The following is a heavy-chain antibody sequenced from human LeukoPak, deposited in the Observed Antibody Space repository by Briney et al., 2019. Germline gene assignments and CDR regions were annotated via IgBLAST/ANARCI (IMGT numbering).Heavy chain of an antibody. CDR1: GYTFTGYY. CDR2: INPNSGGT. V-gene: IGHV1-2*06. Sequence: ASVKVSCKASGYTFTGYYMHWVRQAPGQGLEWMGRINPNSGGTNYAQKFQGRVTMTRDTSISTAYMELSRLRSDDTAVYYCARGRSSTSCIPFDYWGQGTLVTVSS. J-gene: IGHJ4*02. CDR3: ARGRSSTSCIPFDY. D-gene: IGHD2-2*01.